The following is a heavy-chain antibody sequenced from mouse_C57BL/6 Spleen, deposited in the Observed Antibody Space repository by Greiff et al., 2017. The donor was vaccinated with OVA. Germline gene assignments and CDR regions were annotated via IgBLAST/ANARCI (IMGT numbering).Heavy chain of an antibody. J-gene: IGHJ2*01. D-gene: IGHD1-1*01. CDR3: ARFGSSPLDY. Sequence: QVQLQQSGPELVKPGASVQISCKASGYAFSSSWMNWVKQRPGKGLEWIGRIYPGDGDTNYNGKFKGKATLTADKSSSTAYMQLSSLTSEDSAVYFCARFGSSPLDYWGQGTTLTVSS. CDR2: IYPGDGDT. V-gene: IGHV1-82*01. CDR1: GYAFSSSW.